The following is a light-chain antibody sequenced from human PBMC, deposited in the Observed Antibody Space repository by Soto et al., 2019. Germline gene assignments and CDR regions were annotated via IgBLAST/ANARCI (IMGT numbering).Light chain of an antibody. V-gene: IGKV3-20*01. CDR3: QKSGSSPPVT. J-gene: IGKJ5*01. CDR1: QSLSGNY. Sequence: NVLPQSPGTMSLSPGERSPLSRRERQSLSGNYLAWYQQTPGQAPRVLIYRASIRATGISDRFSGSGSGTDFTLTIRRLEPEDLAVYYCQKSGSSPPVTVGNGKRLEN. CDR2: RAS.